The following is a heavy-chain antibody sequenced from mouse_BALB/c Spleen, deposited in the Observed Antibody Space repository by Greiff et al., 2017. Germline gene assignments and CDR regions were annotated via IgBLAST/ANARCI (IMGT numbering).Heavy chain of an antibody. D-gene: IGHD1-1*01. Sequence: EVKVVESGGGLVKPGGSLKLSCAASGFTFSSYAMSWVRQTPEKRLEWVASISSGGSTYYPDSVKGRFTISRDNAKNTLYLQMSSLKSEDTAMYYCARDRRTTVVATDYYFDYWGQGTTLTVSS. CDR1: GFTFSSYA. CDR2: ISSGGST. CDR3: ARDRRTTVVATDYYFDY. V-gene: IGHV5-6-5*01. J-gene: IGHJ2*01.